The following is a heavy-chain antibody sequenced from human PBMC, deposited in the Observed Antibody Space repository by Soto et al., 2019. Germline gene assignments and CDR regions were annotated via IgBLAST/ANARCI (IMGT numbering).Heavy chain of an antibody. CDR1: GYTFTTYG. D-gene: IGHD1-26*01. CDR3: ASEREMPYYYYGLDV. CDR2: ISGYDGHT. Sequence: QVQLVQSGAEVRKPGASVKVSCKASGYTFTTYGITWVRQAPGQGLEWMGWISGYDGHTKYAQKFQGRIIMTPDTSPSTFYMDLRSLRSDDTAVYYCASEREMPYYYYGLDVWGQGTTVTVSS. J-gene: IGHJ6*02. V-gene: IGHV1-18*01.